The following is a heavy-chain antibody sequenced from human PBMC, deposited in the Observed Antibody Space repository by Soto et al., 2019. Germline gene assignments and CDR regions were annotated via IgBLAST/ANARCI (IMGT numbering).Heavy chain of an antibody. D-gene: IGHD3-22*01. Sequence: PGESLKISCKGSGYSFTSYWIGWVRQVPGKGVEWMGIIYPGDSDTRHSRSFQGQVTHSPDKSIGTAYLQWSSLKAPAPALYFWARRKGSGYYFDYYYGMDVWGQGTTVTVSS. CDR1: GYSFTSYW. CDR3: ARRKGSGYYFDYYYGMDV. J-gene: IGHJ6*02. CDR2: IYPGDSDT. V-gene: IGHV5-51*01.